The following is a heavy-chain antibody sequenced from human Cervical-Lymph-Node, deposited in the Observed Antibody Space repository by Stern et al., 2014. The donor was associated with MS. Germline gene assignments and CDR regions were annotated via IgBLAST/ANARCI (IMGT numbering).Heavy chain of an antibody. D-gene: IGHD3-10*01. CDR3: ARDRYYGSGSYLHY. V-gene: IGHV3-33*01. Sequence: VQLGESGGGVVKPGRSLRLSCAASGFTFRRYGMHWVRQAQGTGLEWAAVIWYDGSNKYYADSVKGRFTISRDNSKNTLYLQMNSLRAEDTAVYYCARDRYYGSGSYLHYWGQGTLVTVSS. J-gene: IGHJ4*02. CDR1: GFTFRRYG. CDR2: IWYDGSNK.